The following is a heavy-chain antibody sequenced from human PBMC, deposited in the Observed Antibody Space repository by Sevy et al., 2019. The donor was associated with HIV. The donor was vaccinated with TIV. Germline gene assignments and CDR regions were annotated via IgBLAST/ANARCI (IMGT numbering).Heavy chain of an antibody. CDR1: GFTLSSYW. CDR2: INHDGSAI. D-gene: IGHD1-26*01. CDR3: ARDLYSGSYHEDY. J-gene: IGHJ4*02. Sequence: GGSLRLSCAASGFTLSSYWMSWVRQAPGKGLEWVDNINHDGSAIDYVDSVKGRITISRDNAKNSLYLQMNSLEADDTAIYYCARDLYSGSYHEDYWGQGTLVTVSS. V-gene: IGHV3-7*01.